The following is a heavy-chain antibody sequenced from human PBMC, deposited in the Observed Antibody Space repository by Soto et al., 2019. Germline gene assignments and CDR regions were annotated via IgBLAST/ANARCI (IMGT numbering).Heavy chain of an antibody. CDR1: GGTFSSYA. V-gene: IGHV1-69*13. Sequence: ASVKVSCKASGGTFSSYAISWVRQAPGQGLEWMGGIIPIFGTANYAQKFQGRVTITADESTSTAYMELSSLRSEDTAVYYCARDLLKGAAGNFDYWGQGTLVTVSS. CDR3: ARDLLKGAAGNFDY. D-gene: IGHD6-13*01. CDR2: IIPIFGTA. J-gene: IGHJ4*02.